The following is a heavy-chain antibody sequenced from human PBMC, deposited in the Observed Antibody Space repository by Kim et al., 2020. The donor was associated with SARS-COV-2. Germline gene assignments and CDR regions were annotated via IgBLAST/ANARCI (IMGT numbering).Heavy chain of an antibody. CDR2: IYYSGST. CDR1: GGSISSSSYY. J-gene: IGHJ4*02. Sequence: SETLSLTCTVSGGSISSSSYYWGWIRQPPGKGLEWIGSIYYSGSTYYNPSLKSRVTISVDTSKNQFSPKLSSVTAADTAVYYCARHWYSGSYYPWYYFDYWGQGTLVTVSS. V-gene: IGHV4-39*01. CDR3: ARHWYSGSYYPWYYFDY. D-gene: IGHD1-26*01.